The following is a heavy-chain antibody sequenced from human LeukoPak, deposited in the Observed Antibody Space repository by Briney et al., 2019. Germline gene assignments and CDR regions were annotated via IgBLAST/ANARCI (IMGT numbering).Heavy chain of an antibody. D-gene: IGHD6-19*01. CDR2: IYYGGSNE. V-gene: IGHV3-33*07. CDR1: GFSFSMHG. Sequence: GGSLRPSCAASGFSFSMHGMNWVRQAPGKGLEWVAVIYYGGSNEYYADSVKGRFTISRDDSKNTLYLQMNSLRPEDTAVYYCARLRYSSGRAFYLDHWGQGTLVTVSS. J-gene: IGHJ4*02. CDR3: ARLRYSSGRAFYLDH.